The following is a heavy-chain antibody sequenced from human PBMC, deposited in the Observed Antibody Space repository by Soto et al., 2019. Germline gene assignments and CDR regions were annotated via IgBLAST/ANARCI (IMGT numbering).Heavy chain of an antibody. V-gene: IGHV1-46*01. CDR2: INPSGSST. CDR3: ARAPAAGTSRDFDY. D-gene: IGHD6-13*01. Sequence: QVQLVQSGAEVKKPGASVKVSCQASGYTFSSNYIHWVRQAPGQGLEWMGIINPSGSSTTYAQKFQGRVTMTRDTSTSTVYMELSSLRSEDTAVYYCARAPAAGTSRDFDYWGQGTLVTVSS. CDR1: GYTFSSNY. J-gene: IGHJ4*02.